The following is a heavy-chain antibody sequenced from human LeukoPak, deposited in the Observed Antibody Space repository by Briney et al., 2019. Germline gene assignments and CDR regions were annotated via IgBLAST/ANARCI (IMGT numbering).Heavy chain of an antibody. J-gene: IGHJ4*02. CDR3: ARLWYSSGPDY. CDR2: IYYSGST. CDR1: GGSISSYY. D-gene: IGHD6-19*01. Sequence: SGTLSLTCTVSGGSISSYYWSWIRQPPGKGLEWIGYIYYSGSTNYNPSLKSRVTISVDTSKNQFSLKLSSVTAADTAVYHCARLWYSSGPDYWGQGTLVTLSS. V-gene: IGHV4-59*08.